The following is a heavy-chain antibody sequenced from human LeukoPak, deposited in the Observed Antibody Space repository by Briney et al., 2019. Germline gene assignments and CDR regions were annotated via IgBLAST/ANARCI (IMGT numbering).Heavy chain of an antibody. J-gene: IGHJ4*02. CDR2: ISSSSSYI. CDR3: ARDRHYYGSGSYYNEFDY. Sequence: GGSLRLSCAASGFTFSSYSMNWVRQAPGKGLEWVSSISSSSSYIYYADSVKGRFTIYRDNAKNSLYLQMNSLRAEDTAVYYCARDRHYYGSGSYYNEFDYWGQGTLVTVSS. CDR1: GFTFSSYS. V-gene: IGHV3-21*01. D-gene: IGHD3-10*01.